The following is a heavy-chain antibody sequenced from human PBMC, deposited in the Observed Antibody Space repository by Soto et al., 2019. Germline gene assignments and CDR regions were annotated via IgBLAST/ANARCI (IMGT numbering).Heavy chain of an antibody. CDR3: ARDSTDWYGFDY. J-gene: IGHJ4*02. CDR2: IYWDDDK. V-gene: IGHV2-5*02. D-gene: IGHD6-19*01. Sequence: QITLKESGPTLVKPTQTLTLTCTFSGFSLSTRGVGVGWIRQPPEKALEWLALIYWDDDKRHSPSLKSRLTISKDTSKNQVVLTMTNMDPVDTATYYCARDSTDWYGFDYWGQGTLVTVSS. CDR1: GFSLSTRGVG.